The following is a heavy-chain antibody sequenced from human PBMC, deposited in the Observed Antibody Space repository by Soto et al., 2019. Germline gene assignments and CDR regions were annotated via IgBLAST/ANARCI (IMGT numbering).Heavy chain of an antibody. J-gene: IGHJ4*02. CDR2: IWYDGSNK. CDR3: ARGAGYSYGYGDY. D-gene: IGHD5-18*01. V-gene: IGHV3-33*01. CDR1: GLTFYSYG. Sequence: GGSTRLSCAASGLTFYSYGMHWVRQAPGKGLEWVAVIWYDGSNKYYADSVKGRFTISRDNSKNTLYLQMNSLRAEDTAVYYCARGAGYSYGYGDYWGQGTLVTVSS.